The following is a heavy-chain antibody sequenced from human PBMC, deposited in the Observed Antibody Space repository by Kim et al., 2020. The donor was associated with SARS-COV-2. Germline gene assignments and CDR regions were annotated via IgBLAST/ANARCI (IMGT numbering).Heavy chain of an antibody. Sequence: SETLSLTCAVYGVSFSGYYWSWIRQPPGKGLEWIGEINHSGSTNYNPSLKSRVTISVDTSKNQFSLKLSSVTAADTAVYYCARGGRRDYSNYWGWFDPWGQGTLVTVSS. CDR1: GVSFSGYY. CDR2: INHSGST. D-gene: IGHD4-4*01. CDR3: ARGGRRDYSNYWGWFDP. J-gene: IGHJ5*02. V-gene: IGHV4-34*01.